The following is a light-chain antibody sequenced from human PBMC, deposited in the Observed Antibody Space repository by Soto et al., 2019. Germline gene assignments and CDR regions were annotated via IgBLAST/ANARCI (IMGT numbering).Light chain of an antibody. J-gene: IGKJ2*01. Sequence: EIVLTQSPATLSLSPGERATLSCRASQSVSSYLAWYQQKPGQAPRLLIYDASNRATGIPARFSGSGSGTAVTLTIISLEPEDFAVYYCQQRSNWPPYTFGQGTKLEIK. CDR2: DAS. CDR3: QQRSNWPPYT. V-gene: IGKV3-11*01. CDR1: QSVSSY.